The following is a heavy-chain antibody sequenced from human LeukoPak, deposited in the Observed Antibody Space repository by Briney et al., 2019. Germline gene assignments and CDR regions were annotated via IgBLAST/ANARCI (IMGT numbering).Heavy chain of an antibody. V-gene: IGHV1-69*13. Sequence: SVKVSCKASGGTFSSYAISWVRQAPGQGLEWMGGIIPIFGTANYAQKFQGRVTITADESTSTAYMELSSLRSEDTTVYYCARAPYSNYQEGPHWFDPWGQGTLVTVSS. CDR3: ARAPYSNYQEGPHWFDP. J-gene: IGHJ5*02. CDR1: GGTFSSYA. CDR2: IIPIFGTA. D-gene: IGHD4-11*01.